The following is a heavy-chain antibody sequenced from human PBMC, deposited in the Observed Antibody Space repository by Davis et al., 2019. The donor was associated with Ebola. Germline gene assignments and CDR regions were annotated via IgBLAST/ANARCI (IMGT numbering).Heavy chain of an antibody. CDR2: IYYSGST. J-gene: IGHJ5*02. Sequence: SETLSLTCTVSGGSISSYYWSWIRQPPGKGLEWIGYIYYSGSTNYNPSLKSRVTISVDTSKNQFSLKLSSVTAADTAVYYCARDPLGYCSSTSCHIGPNWFDPWGQGTLVTGPS. V-gene: IGHV4-59*01. D-gene: IGHD2-2*02. CDR3: ARDPLGYCSSTSCHIGPNWFDP. CDR1: GGSISSYY.